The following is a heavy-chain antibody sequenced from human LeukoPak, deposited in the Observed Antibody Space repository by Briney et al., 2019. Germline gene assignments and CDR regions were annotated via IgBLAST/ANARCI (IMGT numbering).Heavy chain of an antibody. CDR1: GGSIISYY. Sequence: PSETLSLTCTVSGGSIISYYWSWIRQPPGKGLEWIGYIYYSGGTNYNPSLKSRLTISVDTSKKQFSLKLRSVTAADTAVYYCARVPYGDYAFDYWGQGILVTVSS. D-gene: IGHD4-17*01. CDR2: IYYSGGT. V-gene: IGHV4-59*01. CDR3: ARVPYGDYAFDY. J-gene: IGHJ4*02.